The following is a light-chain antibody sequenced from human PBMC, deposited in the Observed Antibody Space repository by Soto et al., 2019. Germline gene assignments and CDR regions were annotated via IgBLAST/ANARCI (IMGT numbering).Light chain of an antibody. V-gene: IGLV2-14*01. J-gene: IGLJ3*02. CDR3: GTWDVSLSAGV. CDR1: SSDIGLYNY. Sequence: QSALSQPASMSGSPGQSITIPCTGASSDIGLYNYVSWYQHHPGKAPKLLISEVNVRPSGLSDRFSASKAGNTASLTISGLQPEDEAYYYCGTWDVSLSAGVFGGGTKVTVL. CDR2: EVN.